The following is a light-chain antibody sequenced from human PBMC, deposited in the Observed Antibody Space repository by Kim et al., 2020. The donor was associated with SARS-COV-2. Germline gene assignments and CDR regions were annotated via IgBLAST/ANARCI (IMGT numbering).Light chain of an antibody. V-gene: IGKV1-33*01. Sequence: SVGDRVTITCQASQDISNYLNWYQQKPGKAPKLLIYDASNLETGVPSRFSGSGSGTDFTFTISSLQPEDIATYYCQQYDNLPIFTFGPGTKVDIK. J-gene: IGKJ3*01. CDR1: QDISNY. CDR3: QQYDNLPIFT. CDR2: DAS.